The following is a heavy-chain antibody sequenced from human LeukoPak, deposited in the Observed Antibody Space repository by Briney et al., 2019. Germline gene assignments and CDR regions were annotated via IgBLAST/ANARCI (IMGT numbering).Heavy chain of an antibody. CDR2: IYYSGST. J-gene: IGHJ4*02. Sequence: SETLSLTCTVSGGSISSSSYYWGWIRQPPGKGLEWIGSIYYSGSTYYNPSLKSRVTISVDTSKNQFSLKLSAVTAADTAVYYCARHPLGITFGGVIVSNYFDYWGQGTLVTVSS. D-gene: IGHD3-16*02. CDR3: ARHPLGITFGGVIVSNYFDY. CDR1: GGSISSSSYY. V-gene: IGHV4-39*01.